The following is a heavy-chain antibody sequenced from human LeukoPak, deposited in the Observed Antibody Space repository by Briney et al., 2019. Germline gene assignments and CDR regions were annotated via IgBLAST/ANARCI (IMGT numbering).Heavy chain of an antibody. D-gene: IGHD2-2*01. CDR2: IYTNGNT. CDR1: GLIVSSNY. CDR3: SRDHSSYCTSTSCSAFGMDV. V-gene: IGHV3-53*01. Sequence: PGGSLRLSCAASGLIVSSNYMSWVRQAPGKGLEWVSVIYTNGNTYYADSVKGRFTISRDNAKNSLYLQMNSLRAEDTALYYCSRDHSSYCTSTSCSAFGMDVWGQGTTVTVSS. J-gene: IGHJ6*02.